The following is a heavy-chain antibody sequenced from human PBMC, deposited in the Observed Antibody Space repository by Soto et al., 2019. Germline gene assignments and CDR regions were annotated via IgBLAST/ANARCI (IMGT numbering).Heavy chain of an antibody. V-gene: IGHV4-61*01. CDR2: IYYSGST. J-gene: IGHJ5*02. Sequence: QVQLEESGPGLVKPSETLSLTCTVSGGSVSSGSHYCSWIRQPPGKGLEWIGYIYYSGSTNYNPSLKSRVTISADTSKNQFSLKLSSVTAADTAVYYCARDRWFDPWGQGTLVTVSS. CDR1: GGSVSSGSHY. CDR3: ARDRWFDP.